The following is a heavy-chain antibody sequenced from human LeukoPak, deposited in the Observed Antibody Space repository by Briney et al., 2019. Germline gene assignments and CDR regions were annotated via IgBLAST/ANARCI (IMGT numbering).Heavy chain of an antibody. V-gene: IGHV4-38-2*01. D-gene: IGHD3-16*02. CDR3: AMLRLGELSLLANAYDI. J-gene: IGHJ3*02. Sequence: SETLSLTCAVSGYSISSGYYWGWIRQPPGKGLEWIATIYHSGDTYYNPSLKSRVTISVDTSKNQFSLKLSSVTAADTAVYYCAMLRLGELSLLANAYDIWGQGTMVIVSS. CDR1: GYSISSGYY. CDR2: IYHSGDT.